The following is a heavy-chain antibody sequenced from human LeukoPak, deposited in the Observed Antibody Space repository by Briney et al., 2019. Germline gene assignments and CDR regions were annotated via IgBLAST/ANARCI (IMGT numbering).Heavy chain of an antibody. Sequence: GASVKVSCKASGYTFTGYYMHWVRQAPGQGLEWMGWINPNSGGTNYAQKFQGRVTMTRDTSISTAYMELSRLRSDDTAVYYCARGLGYYDSSGSFDPWGQGTLVTVSS. CDR2: INPNSGGT. J-gene: IGHJ5*02. CDR3: ARGLGYYDSSGSFDP. V-gene: IGHV1-2*02. CDR1: GYTFTGYY. D-gene: IGHD3-22*01.